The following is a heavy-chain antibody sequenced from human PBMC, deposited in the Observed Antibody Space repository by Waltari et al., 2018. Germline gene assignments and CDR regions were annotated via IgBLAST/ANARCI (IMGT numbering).Heavy chain of an antibody. CDR2: INTNTGNP. V-gene: IGHV7-4-1*02. CDR1: VYTFASSA. J-gene: IGHJ4*02. Sequence: QVQLVQSGSELMKPVASVKGSCQASVYTFASSAMNWVRQAHGQGRAWMGWINTNTGNPTYAQGFTGRFVFSLDTSVSTAYLQISSLKAEDTAVYYCAGGRSDYWGQGTLVTVSS. CDR3: AGGRSDY.